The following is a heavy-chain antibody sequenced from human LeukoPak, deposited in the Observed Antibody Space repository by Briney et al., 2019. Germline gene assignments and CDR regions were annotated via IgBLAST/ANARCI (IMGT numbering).Heavy chain of an antibody. D-gene: IGHD2/OR15-2a*01. CDR1: GGSISSSSYY. Sequence: SETLSLTXTVSGGSISSSSYYWGWIRQPPGKGLEWIGSIYYSGSTYYNPSLKSRVTISVDTSKNQFSLKLSSVTAADTAVYYCARILLGALVLNNNYFDYWGQGTLVTVSS. CDR3: ARILLGALVLNNNYFDY. V-gene: IGHV4-39*07. J-gene: IGHJ4*02. CDR2: IYYSGST.